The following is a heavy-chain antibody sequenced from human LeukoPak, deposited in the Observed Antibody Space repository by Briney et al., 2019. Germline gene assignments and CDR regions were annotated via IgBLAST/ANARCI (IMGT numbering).Heavy chain of an antibody. CDR1: GGPLTTFP. CDR2: IIPILGIA. CDR3: ASTSGSNDY. J-gene: IGHJ4*02. Sequence: ASVKVSCKASGGPLTTFPLSGVGQAPGKGLEWMGRIIPILGIANYAQKFQGRVTITAGKSTSTAYMELISLGSEDTAVYYCASTSGSNDYWGQGTLVTVSS. D-gene: IGHD1-26*01. V-gene: IGHV1-69*02.